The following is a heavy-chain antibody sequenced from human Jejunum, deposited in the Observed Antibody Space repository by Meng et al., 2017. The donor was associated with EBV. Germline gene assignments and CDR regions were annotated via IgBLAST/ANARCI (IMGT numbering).Heavy chain of an antibody. CDR3: ARDFSSGYFAY. CDR2: VSDYGST. D-gene: IGHD3-22*01. Sequence: QVQLQEPGPGLGKPSETLSLTCAVSGGSVSSGSYYWSWIRQPPGKGLEWIGFVSDYGSTRYNSSLKSRITISADTSKNQFSLKLTSVTPADTAIYYCARDFSSGYFAYWGQGTLVTVSS. J-gene: IGHJ4*02. CDR1: GGSVSSGSYY. V-gene: IGHV4-61*01.